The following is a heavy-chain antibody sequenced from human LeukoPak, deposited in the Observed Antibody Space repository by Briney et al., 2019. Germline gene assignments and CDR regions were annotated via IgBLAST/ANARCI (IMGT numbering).Heavy chain of an antibody. V-gene: IGHV3-30*18. J-gene: IGHJ4*02. CDR3: AKDRYSYAFEYSDS. D-gene: IGHD5-18*01. Sequence: PGGSLRLSCAASGFTFSNYAKSWVRQAPGKGLDWVAVISNDGSKKYYADSVKGRFTISRDNSKNTLSLQVSSLRTEDTAVYYCAKDRYSYAFEYSDSWGQGTLVTVSS. CDR2: ISNDGSKK. CDR1: GFTFSNYA.